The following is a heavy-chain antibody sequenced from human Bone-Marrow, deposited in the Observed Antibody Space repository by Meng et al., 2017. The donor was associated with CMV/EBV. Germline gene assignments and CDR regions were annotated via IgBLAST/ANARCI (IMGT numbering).Heavy chain of an antibody. D-gene: IGHD6-13*01. CDR1: DFA. CDR2: INWNGGDT. V-gene: IGHV3-20*03. CDR3: ARNSSNWSLGDYFYYYGLDV. J-gene: IGHJ6*02. Sequence: DFAMSWVRQVPGKGLEWVSNINWNGGDTGYADSVKGRFTISRDNAKNSLYLEMNSLRAEDTALYYCARNSSNWSLGDYFYYYGLDVWGQGTTVTVSS.